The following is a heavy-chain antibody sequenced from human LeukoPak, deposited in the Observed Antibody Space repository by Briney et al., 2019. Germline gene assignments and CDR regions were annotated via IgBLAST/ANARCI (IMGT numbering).Heavy chain of an antibody. V-gene: IGHV3-23*01. CDR2: ISGSGGST. Sequence: PGGSLRLSCAASGFTFSSYAMSWVRQAPGKGLEWVSAISGSGGSTYYADSVKGRFTISRDNAKNSLYLQMNSLRAEDTAVYYCARDKNVLLWFGESPSRYGMDVWGQGTTVTVSS. D-gene: IGHD3-10*01. CDR1: GFTFSSYA. J-gene: IGHJ6*02. CDR3: ARDKNVLLWFGESPSRYGMDV.